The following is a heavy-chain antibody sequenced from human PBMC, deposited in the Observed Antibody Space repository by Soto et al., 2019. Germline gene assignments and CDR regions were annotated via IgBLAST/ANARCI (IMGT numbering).Heavy chain of an antibody. Sequence: QVQLVESGGGVVQPGRSLRLSCVASGFTLSHYALHWVRQAPGKGLEWVAFISYDGSTKYYADSVKGRFTISRDNSENTLFVKMNSLRAEDTAVYYCARDDCSSTRCYDYFGMDVWGQGTTVTVSS. J-gene: IGHJ6*02. CDR3: ARDDCSSTRCYDYFGMDV. V-gene: IGHV3-30-3*01. CDR1: GFTLSHYA. CDR2: ISYDGSTK. D-gene: IGHD2-2*01.